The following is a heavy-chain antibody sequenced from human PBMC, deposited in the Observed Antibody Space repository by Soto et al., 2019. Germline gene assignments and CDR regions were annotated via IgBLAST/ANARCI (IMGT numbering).Heavy chain of an antibody. CDR3: GREGEGGSGYSVDALDL. CDR1: GFTFSSYD. Sequence: EVQLVESGGGLVQPGGSLRLSCAASGFTFSSYDMHWVRQATGKGLEWVAAIDIAGNTYYPGSVRGRFTISRENVKNSLYLQMSSVRAGDTAVYYCGREGEGGSGYSVDALDLWGQGTLVTVSS. J-gene: IGHJ3*01. V-gene: IGHV3-13*01. D-gene: IGHD2-15*01. CDR2: IDIAGNT.